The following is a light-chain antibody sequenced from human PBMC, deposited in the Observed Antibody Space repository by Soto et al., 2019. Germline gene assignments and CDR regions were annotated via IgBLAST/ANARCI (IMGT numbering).Light chain of an antibody. CDR2: GAS. Sequence: VLTQSPATLSLAPGDRATLSCRASQTINNDYLAWYQQKPGQAPRLLMYGASSGATGIPDRFSGSGSGTDFTLTITSLEPEDFAVYYCQQYATSPITFGQGTRLEIK. J-gene: IGKJ5*01. CDR3: QQYATSPIT. CDR1: QTINNDY. V-gene: IGKV3-20*01.